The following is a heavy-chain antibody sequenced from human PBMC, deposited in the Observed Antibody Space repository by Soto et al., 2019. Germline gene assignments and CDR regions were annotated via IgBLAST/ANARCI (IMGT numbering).Heavy chain of an antibody. J-gene: IGHJ1*01. CDR3: ARLKGGYQLPEYFQH. CDR1: GYTFTSYG. D-gene: IGHD2-2*01. V-gene: IGHV1-18*01. CDR2: ISAYNGNT. Sequence: ASVKVSCKASGYTFTSYGISWVRQAPGQGLEWMGWISAYNGNTNYAQKLQGRVTMTTDTSTSTAYMELRSLRSDDTAVYYCARLKGGYQLPEYFQHWGQGTLVTVSS.